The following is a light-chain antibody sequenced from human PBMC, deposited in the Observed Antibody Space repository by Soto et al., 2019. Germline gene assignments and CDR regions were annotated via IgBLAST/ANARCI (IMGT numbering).Light chain of an antibody. J-gene: IGKJ1*01. Sequence: EIVMTQSPATLSVSPGERATLSCWASQSVSSNLAWYQRKPGQAPRLLIYGASTRATGIPVRFSGSGSGTEFTLTISSLQSEDFAVHYCQQYNNWTWTFGQGTKV. CDR1: QSVSSN. CDR3: QQYNNWTWT. V-gene: IGKV3-15*01. CDR2: GAS.